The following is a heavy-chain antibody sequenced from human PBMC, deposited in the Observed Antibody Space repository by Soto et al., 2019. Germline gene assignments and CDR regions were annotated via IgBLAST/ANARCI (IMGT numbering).Heavy chain of an antibody. J-gene: IGHJ4*02. CDR2: IYYSGST. D-gene: IGHD2-2*03. V-gene: IGHV4-31*03. CDR3: ARTGERWILGYYFDY. Sequence: QVQLQESGPGLVKPSQTLSLTCTVSGGSISSGGYYWSWIRQHPGKGLEWIGYIYYSGSTYYNPSLKSRVTISVDTSKNQFSLKLSSVSAADTAVYYCARTGERWILGYYFDYWGQGTLVTVSS. CDR1: GGSISSGGYY.